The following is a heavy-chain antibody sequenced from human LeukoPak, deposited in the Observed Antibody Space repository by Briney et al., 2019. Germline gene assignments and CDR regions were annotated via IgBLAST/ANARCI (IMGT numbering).Heavy chain of an antibody. D-gene: IGHD2-21*02. CDR2: IISSISYI. CDR3: ARKGGGDVNAFDI. J-gene: IGHJ3*02. CDR1: GFSFSSYT. Sequence: PGGSLRLSCAASGFSFSSYTMNWVRQATGKGLEWVSSIISSISYIYYADSVKGRFTISRDNAKNSLYLQMNSLRAEDTAVYYCARKGGGDVNAFDIWGQGTMVTVSS. V-gene: IGHV3-21*01.